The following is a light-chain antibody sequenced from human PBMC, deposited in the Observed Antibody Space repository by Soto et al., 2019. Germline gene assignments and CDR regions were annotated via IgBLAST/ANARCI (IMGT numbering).Light chain of an antibody. CDR1: QSVSSN. CDR3: QQYHIWPPWT. V-gene: IGKV3-15*01. Sequence: EIVMTQSPATLSVPPGERATLSCRASQSVSSNLAWFQQKPGQAPRLLIYGASTRATGIPARFSGSGSGTEFTLTISSLQSEDFAVYYCQQYHIWPPWTSGQGTKVDIK. J-gene: IGKJ1*01. CDR2: GAS.